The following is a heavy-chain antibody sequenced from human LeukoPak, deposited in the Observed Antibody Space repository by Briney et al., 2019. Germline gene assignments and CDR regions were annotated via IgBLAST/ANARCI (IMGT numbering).Heavy chain of an antibody. J-gene: IGHJ4*02. CDR3: AKDRDVWGSLLDY. CDR2: ISSDGSKK. Sequence: GGSLRLSCAASGFIFNNYAMHWVRQAPGKGLEWVALISSDGSKKDYADSVKGRFTISRDNAKNTLYLQMNSLRAEDTAVYYCAKDRDVWGSLLDYWGQGTLVTVSS. D-gene: IGHD3-16*01. V-gene: IGHV3-30*04. CDR1: GFIFNNYA.